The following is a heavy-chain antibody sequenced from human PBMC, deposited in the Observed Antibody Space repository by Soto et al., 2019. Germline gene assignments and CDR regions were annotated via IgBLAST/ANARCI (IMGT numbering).Heavy chain of an antibody. CDR2: ITPIFGTA. V-gene: IGHV1-69*01. CDR3: ARGGVATIQGSSNYYGMDV. Sequence: QVQLVQSGAEVKKPGSSVKVSCKASGGTFSSYAISWVRQAPGQGLEWMGGITPIFGTANYAQKFQGRVTITADESTSTAYMELSSLRSEDTAVYYCARGGVATIQGSSNYYGMDVWGQGTTVTVSS. CDR1: GGTFSSYA. J-gene: IGHJ6*02. D-gene: IGHD5-12*01.